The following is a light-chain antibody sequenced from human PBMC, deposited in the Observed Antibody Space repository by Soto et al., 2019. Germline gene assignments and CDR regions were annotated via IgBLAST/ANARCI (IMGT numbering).Light chain of an antibody. V-gene: IGKV3-15*01. Sequence: EIVMTQSPATLSVSPGERATLSCRASQSVSSKLAWYQHKPGQAPRLLIYDASTRATGIPARFSGSGSGTEFTLTISSLQSEDFAVYYCQHYNNWPPWTFGQGTKVDIK. CDR3: QHYNNWPPWT. CDR1: QSVSSK. CDR2: DAS. J-gene: IGKJ1*01.